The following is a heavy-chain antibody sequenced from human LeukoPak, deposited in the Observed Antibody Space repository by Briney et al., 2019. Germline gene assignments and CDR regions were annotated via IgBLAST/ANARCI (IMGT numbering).Heavy chain of an antibody. CDR1: GGSISSYY. D-gene: IGHD6-6*01. CDR3: AKAPVLYYFDS. Sequence: SETLSLTCTASGGSISSYYWSWIRQPPGKGLEWIGYVYYSGSTSYNPSLKSRVTISVDTSSNQFSLKLSSVTAADTAVYYCAKAPVLYYFDSWGQGTLVTVSS. J-gene: IGHJ4*02. V-gene: IGHV4-59*08. CDR2: VYYSGST.